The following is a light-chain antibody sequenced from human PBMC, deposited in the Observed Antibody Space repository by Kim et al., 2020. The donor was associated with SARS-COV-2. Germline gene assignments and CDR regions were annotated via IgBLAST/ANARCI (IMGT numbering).Light chain of an antibody. V-gene: IGLV2-8*01. CDR1: SSDVGGYNY. CDR3: SSYAGRNNWV. J-gene: IGLJ3*02. Sequence: QSALTQPPSASGSPGQSVTISCTGTSSDVGGYNYVSWYQQHPGKAPKLMIYEVSKRPSGVPDRFSGSKSGNTASLTVSGLQAEYEADYYCSSYAGRNNWVFGGGTQLTVL. CDR2: EVS.